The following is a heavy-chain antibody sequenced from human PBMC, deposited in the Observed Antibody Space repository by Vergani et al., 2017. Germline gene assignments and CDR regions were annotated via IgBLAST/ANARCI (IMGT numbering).Heavy chain of an antibody. CDR1: GFTFSNAW. J-gene: IGHJ3*02. Sequence: EVQLVESGGGLVKPGGSLRLSCAASGFTFSNAWMSWVRQAPGKGLEWVGRIKSKTDGGTTDYAAPVKGRFTISRADSKNTLYLQMNSRKTEDTAVYYCTTGPIQLWLGIFAFDIWGQGTMVTVAS. CDR2: IKSKTDGGTT. D-gene: IGHD5-18*01. V-gene: IGHV3-15*01. CDR3: TTGPIQLWLGIFAFDI.